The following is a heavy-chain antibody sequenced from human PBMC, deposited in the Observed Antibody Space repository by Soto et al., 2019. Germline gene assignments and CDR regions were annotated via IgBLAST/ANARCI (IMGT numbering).Heavy chain of an antibody. CDR1: GGSVNSVNYY. V-gene: IGHV4-61*01. CDR2: IYSSGST. J-gene: IGHJ3*02. CDR3: ATSPRFSFDI. Sequence: QVQLQESGPGLVKPSETLSLSCSVSGGSVNSVNYYWSWIRQPPGKGLEWIGYIYSSGSTNYNPSLRSRVTISEDTSKHQLTLRLNSVTTADTAVYYCATSPRFSFDISGQGPMVTVSS.